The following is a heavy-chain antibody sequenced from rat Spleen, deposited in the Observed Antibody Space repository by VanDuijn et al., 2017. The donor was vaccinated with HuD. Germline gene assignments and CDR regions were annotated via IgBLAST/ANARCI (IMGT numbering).Heavy chain of an antibody. D-gene: IGHD1-2*01. V-gene: IGHV2-13*01. CDR3: TKANISAISADVI. Sequence: QVQLKESGPGLVPPSQTLSLTCTVSGFSLSSYGVNWVGQPTGKGLDWRGLIWGDGSTKYNSAYKSRLSISRDTSKRQVCLKMNSLRTRCSATYYFTKANISAISADVIWCQGVIVTVSS. J-gene: IGHJ2*01. CDR2: IWGDGST. CDR1: GFSLSSYG.